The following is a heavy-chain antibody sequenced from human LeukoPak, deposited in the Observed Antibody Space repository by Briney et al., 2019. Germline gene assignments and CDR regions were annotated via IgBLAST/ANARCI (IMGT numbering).Heavy chain of an antibody. CDR3: ARSPRGSGSSTLLGVAFDI. CDR1: GGSISSSNW. D-gene: IGHD3-10*01. CDR2: IYHSGST. V-gene: IGHV4-4*02. Sequence: SETLSLTCAVSGGSISSSNWWSWVRQPPGKGLEWIGEIYHSGSTNYNPSLESRVTISVDKSKNQFSLKLSSVTAADTAVYYCARSPRGSGSSTLLGVAFDIWGQGTMVTVSS. J-gene: IGHJ3*02.